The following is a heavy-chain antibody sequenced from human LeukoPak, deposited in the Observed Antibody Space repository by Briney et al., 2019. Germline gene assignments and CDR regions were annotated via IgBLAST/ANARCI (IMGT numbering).Heavy chain of an antibody. V-gene: IGHV1-2*02. CDR2: INPNSGGT. CDR3: ARGPTLEDYYYYYMDV. Sequence: ASVKVSCKASGYTFTSYGISWVRQAPGQGLEWMGWINPNSGGTNYAQKFQGRVTMTRDTSISTAYMELSRLRSDDTAVYYCARGPTLEDYYYYYMDVWGKGTTVTVSS. J-gene: IGHJ6*03. D-gene: IGHD5-24*01. CDR1: GYTFTSYG.